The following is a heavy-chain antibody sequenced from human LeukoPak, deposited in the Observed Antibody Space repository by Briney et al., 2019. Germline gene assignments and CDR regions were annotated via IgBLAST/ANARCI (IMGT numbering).Heavy chain of an antibody. CDR3: VKWTSNGDAFDI. J-gene: IGHJ3*02. CDR1: GFTFSNYA. D-gene: IGHD2-8*01. CDR2: IGYDGSNK. Sequence: GGSLRLSCAASGFTFSNYAIHWVRQAPGKGLEWVAFIGYDGSNKDYADSVKGRFTISSDNSKNTLYMQMNSLRAEDTAVYYCVKWTSNGDAFDIWGQGTMVTVSS. V-gene: IGHV3-30*02.